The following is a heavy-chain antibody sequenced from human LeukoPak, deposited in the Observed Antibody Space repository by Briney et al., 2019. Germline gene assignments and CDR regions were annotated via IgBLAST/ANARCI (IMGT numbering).Heavy chain of an antibody. CDR2: IIPIFGTA. Sequence: ASVKVSCKASGGTFSSYAISWVRQAPGQGLEWMGGIIPIFGTANYAQKLQGRVTMTTDTSTSTAYMELRSLRSDDTAVYYCAAADPRLYTIRYFEYWGQGTLVTVSS. D-gene: IGHD6-25*01. CDR3: AAADPRLYTIRYFEY. CDR1: GGTFSSYA. V-gene: IGHV1-69*05. J-gene: IGHJ4*02.